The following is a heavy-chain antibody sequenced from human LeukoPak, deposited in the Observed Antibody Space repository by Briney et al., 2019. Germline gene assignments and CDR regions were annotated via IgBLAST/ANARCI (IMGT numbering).Heavy chain of an antibody. CDR1: GFTLSSYE. V-gene: IGHV3-48*03. Sequence: PGGSLRLSCAASGFTLSSYEMNWVRQAPGKGLEWVSYISSSGSTIYYADSVKGRFTISRDNPKNTLYLQMNSLRAEDTAVYYCAKRDVLLWFGEFNWGQGTLVTVSS. D-gene: IGHD3-10*01. CDR2: ISSSGSTI. J-gene: IGHJ4*02. CDR3: AKRDVLLWFGEFN.